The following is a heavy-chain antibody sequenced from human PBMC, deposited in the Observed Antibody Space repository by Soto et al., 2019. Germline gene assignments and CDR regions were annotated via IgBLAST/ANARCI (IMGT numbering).Heavy chain of an antibody. CDR3: ARDAVLGSGSLDY. CDR2: ISGDGVST. D-gene: IGHD3-10*01. Sequence: GGSLRLSCAASGFSFSTFWMHWVRQVPGEGLVWVSRISGDGVSTGYADSVKGRFTVSRDNAKNTLYLQMSSLRAEDTAVYYCARDAVLGSGSLDYWGQGTVVTVSS. CDR1: GFSFSTFW. V-gene: IGHV3-74*01. J-gene: IGHJ4*02.